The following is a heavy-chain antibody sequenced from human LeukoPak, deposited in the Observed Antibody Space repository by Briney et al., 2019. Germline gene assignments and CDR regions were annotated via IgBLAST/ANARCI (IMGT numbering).Heavy chain of an antibody. CDR3: ARARYSSSPFDP. J-gene: IGHJ5*02. V-gene: IGHV3-21*01. D-gene: IGHD6-13*01. CDR1: GFIFSSYS. Sequence: PGGSLRLSCAASGFIFSSYSMNWVRQAPGKGLEWVSFISNSSSYIYYADSVKGRFTISRDNAKNSLYLQMNSLRAEDTAVYYCARARYSSSPFDPWGQGTLVTVSS. CDR2: ISNSSSYI.